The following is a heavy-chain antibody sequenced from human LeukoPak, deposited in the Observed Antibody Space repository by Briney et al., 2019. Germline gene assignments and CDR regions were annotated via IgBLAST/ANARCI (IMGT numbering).Heavy chain of an antibody. CDR1: GGSISSGGYS. D-gene: IGHD3-9*01. CDR3: ARGQMTGFDI. V-gene: IGHV4-30-2*01. CDR2: IYHSGST. Sequence: ASQTLSLTCAVSGGSISSGGYSWSWIRQPPGKGLEWIGYIYHSGSTYYNPSPKSRVTISVDRSKNQFSLKLSSVTAADTAVYYCARGQMTGFDIWGQGTMVTVSS. J-gene: IGHJ3*02.